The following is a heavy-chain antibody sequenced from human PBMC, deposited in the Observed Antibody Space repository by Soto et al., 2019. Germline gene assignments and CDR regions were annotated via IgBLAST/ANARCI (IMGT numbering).Heavy chain of an antibody. D-gene: IGHD3-3*01. Sequence: QVHLVESGGGVVQPGRSLRLSCAASGFTFSSHGMPWIRQAPGKGLEWVAVIPYDGSHQYYADSVKGRFSISRDNSKNTLYLQMNSLRAEDTAVYYCAKLRVLEWEVQESDYWGHGTLVSVSS. CDR1: GFTFSSHG. V-gene: IGHV3-30*18. CDR2: IPYDGSHQ. CDR3: AKLRVLEWEVQESDY. J-gene: IGHJ4*01.